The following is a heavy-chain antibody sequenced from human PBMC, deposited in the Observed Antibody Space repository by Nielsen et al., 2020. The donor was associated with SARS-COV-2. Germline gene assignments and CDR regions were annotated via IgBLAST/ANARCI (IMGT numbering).Heavy chain of an antibody. D-gene: IGHD1-1*01. V-gene: IGHV3-30-3*01. CDR2: IAYDGSNK. Sequence: GGSLRLSCVVSGLTFGDYAMHWVRQAPGKGLEWLAVIAYDGSNKFYADSVQGRITISRDNSKNTLFLQLNSLRPEDTAVYYCARDQLGFDYWGQGTLVTVSS. J-gene: IGHJ4*02. CDR1: GLTFGDYA. CDR3: ARDQLGFDY.